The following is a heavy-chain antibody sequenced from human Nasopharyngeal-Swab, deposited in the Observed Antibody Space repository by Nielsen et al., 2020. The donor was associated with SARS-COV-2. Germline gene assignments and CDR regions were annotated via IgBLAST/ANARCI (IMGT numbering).Heavy chain of an antibody. V-gene: IGHV4-34*01. J-gene: IGHJ6*02. CDR1: GGSFSGYY. Sequence: SETLSLTCAVYGGSFSGYYWSWIRQPPGKGLEWNGEINHSGSTNYNPSLKSRVTISVDTSKNQFSLKLSSVTAADTAVYYCARHSGVGDTYYYYGMDVWGQGTTVTVSS. D-gene: IGHD6-19*01. CDR2: INHSGST. CDR3: ARHSGVGDTYYYYGMDV.